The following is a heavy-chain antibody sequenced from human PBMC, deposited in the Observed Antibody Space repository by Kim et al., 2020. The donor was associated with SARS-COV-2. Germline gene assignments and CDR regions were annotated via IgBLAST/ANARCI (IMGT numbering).Heavy chain of an antibody. V-gene: IGHV6-1*01. CDR2: TYFRSKWYE. Sequence: SQTLSLTCAISGDSVSNNGAAWNWIRLSPSGGLEWLGRTYFRSKWYENYAASVKGRIIMKADTSENHISLQVNSVSPEDTGVYYCGRAKSGWYGDYYDGMDVWGQGTTVTVSS. CDR3: GRAKSGWYGDYYDGMDV. J-gene: IGHJ6*02. CDR1: GDSVSNNGAA. D-gene: IGHD6-19*01.